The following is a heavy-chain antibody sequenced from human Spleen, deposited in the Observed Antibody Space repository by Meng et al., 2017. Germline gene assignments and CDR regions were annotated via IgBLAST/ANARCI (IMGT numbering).Heavy chain of an antibody. J-gene: IGHJ4*02. CDR2: INTKTGNP. Sequence: QVQLVQSGSELKKPGASVKVSCKASGYSFTTYGMNWVRQAPGQGLEWMGWINTKTGNPTYAPSLTGRFVLSLDTSVNTTYLQISSLKPEDTAVFYCARARYCSGGSCYSDHWGQGTLVTVSS. D-gene: IGHD2-15*01. CDR1: GYSFTTYG. V-gene: IGHV7-4-1*02. CDR3: ARARYCSGGSCYSDH.